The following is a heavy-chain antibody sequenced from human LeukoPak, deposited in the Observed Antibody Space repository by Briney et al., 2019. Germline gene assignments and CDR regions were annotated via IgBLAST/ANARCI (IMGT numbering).Heavy chain of an antibody. D-gene: IGHD1-1*01. CDR1: GGSISSYY. CDR3: ARIVHWNDVTYYYYYYMDV. V-gene: IGHV4-4*07. Sequence: SETLSLTCTVSGGSISSYYWSWIRQPAGKGLEWIGRIYTSGSTNYNPSLKSRVTMSVDTSKNQFSLKLSSVTAADTAVYYCARIVHWNDVTYYYYYYMDVWGKGTTVTISS. J-gene: IGHJ6*03. CDR2: IYTSGST.